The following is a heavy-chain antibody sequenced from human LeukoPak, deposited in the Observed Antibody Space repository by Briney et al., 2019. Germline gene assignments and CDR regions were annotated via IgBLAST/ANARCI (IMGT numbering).Heavy chain of an antibody. J-gene: IGHJ4*02. Sequence: GGSLRLSCAASGFTFDDYAMHWVRQAPGKGLEWVSGISWNSGSIGYADSVKGRFTISRDNAKNSLYLQMNSLRAEDTTLYYCAKDSYYDSSGYPEVWGQGTLVTVSS. CDR3: AKDSYYDSSGYPEV. D-gene: IGHD3-22*01. CDR2: ISWNSGSI. V-gene: IGHV3-9*01. CDR1: GFTFDDYA.